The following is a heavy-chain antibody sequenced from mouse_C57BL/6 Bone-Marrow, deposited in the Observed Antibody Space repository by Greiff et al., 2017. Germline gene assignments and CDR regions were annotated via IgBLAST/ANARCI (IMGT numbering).Heavy chain of an antibody. CDR2: ISNLAYSI. Sequence: DVHLVESGGGLVQPGGSLKLSCAASGFTFSDYGMAWVRQAPRKGPEWVAFISNLAYSIYYADTVTGRFTIARENAKNNLYLEMSSLRSEDTAMYYCARDFFMDYWGQGTSVTVSS. CDR3: ARDFFMDY. J-gene: IGHJ4*01. V-gene: IGHV5-15*01. CDR1: GFTFSDYG.